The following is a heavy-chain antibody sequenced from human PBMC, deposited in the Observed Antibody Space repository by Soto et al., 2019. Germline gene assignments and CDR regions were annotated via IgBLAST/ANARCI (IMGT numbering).Heavy chain of an antibody. D-gene: IGHD2-2*01. Sequence: ASVKVSCKASGYTFTSYGISWVREAPGQGLEWMGRISAYNGNTNYAQKLQGRVTMTTDTSTSTAYMELRSLRSDDTAVYYCARDLIVVVPAAISPFLTSYYGMDVWVQGTTDTVS. V-gene: IGHV1-18*01. CDR3: ARDLIVVVPAAISPFLTSYYGMDV. J-gene: IGHJ6*02. CDR2: ISAYNGNT. CDR1: GYTFTSYG.